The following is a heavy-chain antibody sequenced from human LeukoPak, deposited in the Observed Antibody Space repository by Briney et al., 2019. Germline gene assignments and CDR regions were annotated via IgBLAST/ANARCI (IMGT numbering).Heavy chain of an antibody. V-gene: IGHV3-21*01. CDR3: ARGSDSSSWSTNYFDY. Sequence: GSLRLSCAASGFTFSSYAMSWVRQAPGKGLEWVSSISSSSSYIYYADSVKGRFTISRDNAKNSLYLQMNSLRAEDTAVYYCARGSDSSSWSTNYFDYWGQGTLVTVSS. CDR1: GFTFSSYA. CDR2: ISSSSSYI. D-gene: IGHD6-13*01. J-gene: IGHJ4*02.